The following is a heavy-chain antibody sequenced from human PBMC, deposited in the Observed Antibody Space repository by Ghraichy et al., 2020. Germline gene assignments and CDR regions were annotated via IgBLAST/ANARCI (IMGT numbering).Heavy chain of an antibody. Sequence: GGSLRLSCAASGFTFDDYAMHWVRQAPGKGLEWVSGISWNSGSIGYADSVKGRFTISRDNAKNSLYLQMNSLRAEDTALYYCAKDIGDYDSSGYWQRRGMDVWGQGTTVTVSS. CDR3: AKDIGDYDSSGYWQRRGMDV. CDR1: GFTFDDYA. CDR2: ISWNSGSI. V-gene: IGHV3-9*01. D-gene: IGHD3-22*01. J-gene: IGHJ6*02.